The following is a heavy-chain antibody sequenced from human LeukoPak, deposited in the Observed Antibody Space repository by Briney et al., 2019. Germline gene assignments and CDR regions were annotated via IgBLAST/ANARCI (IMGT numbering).Heavy chain of an antibody. D-gene: IGHD6-19*01. V-gene: IGHV3-23*01. Sequence: GGSLRLSCAASGFTLSSYAMSWVRQAPGQGLEWVSGVSGGGGTTYYADSVKSRFTISRDNSKNTLYLQRISLRADATAVYYFASRQDRGWHYDNWGQGTLVTVSS. CDR3: ASRQDRGWHYDN. CDR1: GFTLSSYA. J-gene: IGHJ4*02. CDR2: VSGGGGTT.